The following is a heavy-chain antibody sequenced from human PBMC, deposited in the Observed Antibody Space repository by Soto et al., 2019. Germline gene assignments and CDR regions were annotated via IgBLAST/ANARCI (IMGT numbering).Heavy chain of an antibody. D-gene: IGHD5-12*01. CDR1: GGTFSSYT. V-gene: IGHV1-69*12. Sequence: QVQLVQSGAEVKKPGSSVTVSCKASGGTFSSYTISWVRQAPGQGLEWMGGIIPIFGTANYAQKFQGRVTITADESTRPAYMELGSLRFEVTAVYYCARGNHRWLQLWYFDLWGRGTLVPVSS. J-gene: IGHJ2*01. CDR2: IIPIFGTA. CDR3: ARGNHRWLQLWYFDL.